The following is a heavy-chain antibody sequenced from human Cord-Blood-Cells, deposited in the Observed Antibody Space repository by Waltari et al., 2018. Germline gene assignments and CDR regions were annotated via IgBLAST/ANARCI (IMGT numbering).Heavy chain of an antibody. J-gene: IGHJ4*02. Sequence: QLQLQASGPGLVKPSATLSLTCTVSGGSISSSRYYLGWIRQPPGKGLEWIGSIYYSGSTYYNPSLKSRVTISVDTSKNQFSLKLSSVTAADTAVYYCARLRDGYNYYFDYWGQGTLVTVSS. CDR1: GGSISSSRYY. CDR3: ARLRDGYNYYFDY. V-gene: IGHV4-39*01. D-gene: IGHD5-12*01. CDR2: IYYSGST.